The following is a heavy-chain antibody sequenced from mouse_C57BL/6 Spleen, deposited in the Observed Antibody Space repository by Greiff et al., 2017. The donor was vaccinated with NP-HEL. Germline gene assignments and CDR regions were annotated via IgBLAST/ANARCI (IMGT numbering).Heavy chain of an antibody. CDR3: ARGDDYGGYWYFDV. J-gene: IGHJ1*03. CDR1: GYTFTSYW. V-gene: IGHV1-64*01. D-gene: IGHD2-4*01. CDR2: IHPNSGST. Sequence: QVQLQQPGAELVKPGASVKLSCKASGYTFTSYWMHWVKQRPGQGLEWIGMIHPNSGSTNYNEKFKSKATLTVDKSSSTAYMQLSSLTSEDSAVYYCARGDDYGGYWYFDVWGTGTTVTVSS.